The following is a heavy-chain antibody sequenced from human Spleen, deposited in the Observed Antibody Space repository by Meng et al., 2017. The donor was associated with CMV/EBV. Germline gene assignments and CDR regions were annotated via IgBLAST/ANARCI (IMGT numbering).Heavy chain of an antibody. CDR2: ISSGGSTI. V-gene: IGHV3-11*01. Sequence: GESLKISCAASGFTFTDYYMSWLRQAPGKGLEGVSYISSGGSTIYYADPVKGRFTISRDNAKNSLYLQMNSLRAEDTAVYSCARVQRWSNAFDIWGQGTMVTVSS. J-gene: IGHJ3*02. CDR3: ARVQRWSNAFDI. CDR1: GFTFTDYY. D-gene: IGHD5-24*01.